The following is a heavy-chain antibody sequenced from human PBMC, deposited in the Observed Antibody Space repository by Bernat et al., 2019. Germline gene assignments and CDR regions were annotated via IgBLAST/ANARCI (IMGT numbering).Heavy chain of an antibody. CDR2: IYYSGST. J-gene: IGHJ4*02. V-gene: IGHV4-59*01. D-gene: IGHD4-23*01. Sequence: QVQLQESGPGLVKPSETLSLTCTVSGGSISSYYWSWIRQPPGKGLEWIGDIYYSGSTNYNPSLKSRVTISVDTSKNQFSLKLSSVTAADTAVYYCARAAGYGGNFYFDYWGQGTLVTVSS. CDR1: GGSISSYY. CDR3: ARAAGYGGNFYFDY.